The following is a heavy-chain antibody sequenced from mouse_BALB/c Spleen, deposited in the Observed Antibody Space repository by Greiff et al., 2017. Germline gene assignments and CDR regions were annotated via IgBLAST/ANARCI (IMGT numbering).Heavy chain of an antibody. V-gene: IGHV5-9-3*01. CDR2: ISSGGSYT. CDR3: ARRGTTVVGPYFDY. CDR1: GFTFSSYA. Sequence: DVHLVESGGGLVKPGGSLKLSCAASGFTFSSYAMSWVRQTPEKRLEWVATISSGGSYTYYPDSVKGRFTISRDNAKNTLYLQMSSLRSEDTAMYYCARRGTTVVGPYFDYWGQGTTLTVSS. D-gene: IGHD1-1*01. J-gene: IGHJ2*01.